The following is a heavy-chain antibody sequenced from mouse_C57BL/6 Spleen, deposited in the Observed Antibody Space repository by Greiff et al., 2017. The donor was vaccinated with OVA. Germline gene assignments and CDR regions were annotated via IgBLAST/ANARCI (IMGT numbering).Heavy chain of an antibody. CDR3: ARVYDGYYVFAY. CDR1: GYTFTDYY. J-gene: IGHJ3*01. CDR2: INPNNGGT. Sequence: VQLQQSGPELVKPGASVKISCKASGYTFTDYYMNWVKQSHGKSLEWIGDINPNNGGTSYNQKFKGKATLTVDTSSSTAYMELRSLTSEDSAVYYCARVYDGYYVFAYWGQGTLVTVSA. V-gene: IGHV1-26*01. D-gene: IGHD2-3*01.